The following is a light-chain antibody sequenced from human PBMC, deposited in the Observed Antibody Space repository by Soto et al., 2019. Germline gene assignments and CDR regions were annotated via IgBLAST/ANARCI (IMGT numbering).Light chain of an antibody. CDR2: WAS. CDR3: QQYYSSPPYT. J-gene: IGKJ2*01. Sequence: DIVMTQSPDSLAVSLGEGATINCESSQSVLYSSNNKNYLAWYQQKPGQPPKLLIYWASTRESGVPDRISGSGSGTDFTLTINSLQAEDVAVYYCQQYYSSPPYTFGQGTKLEIK. CDR1: QSVLYSSNNKNY. V-gene: IGKV4-1*01.